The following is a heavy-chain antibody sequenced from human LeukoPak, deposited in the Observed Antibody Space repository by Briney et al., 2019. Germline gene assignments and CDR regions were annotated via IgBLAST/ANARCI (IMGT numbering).Heavy chain of an antibody. D-gene: IGHD6-6*01. Sequence: PSETLSLTCAVYGGSFSGYYWSWIRQPPGKGLEWIGEINHSGSTNYNPSLKSRVTISVDTSKNQFSLKLSSVTAADTAVYYCASGSSSSRAFDYWGQGTLVTVSS. CDR2: INHSGST. CDR3: ASGSSSSRAFDY. V-gene: IGHV4-34*01. CDR1: GGSFSGYY. J-gene: IGHJ4*02.